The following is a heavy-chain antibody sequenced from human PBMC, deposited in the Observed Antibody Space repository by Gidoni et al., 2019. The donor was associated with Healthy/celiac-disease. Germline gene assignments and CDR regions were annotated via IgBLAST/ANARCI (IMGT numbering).Heavy chain of an antibody. CDR2: INHSGST. J-gene: IGHJ4*02. V-gene: IGHV4-34*01. CDR3: ARGGRGYGDYGKGSFDY. CDR1: GGSFSGYY. D-gene: IGHD4-17*01. Sequence: QVQLQQWGAGLLKPSETLSLTCAVYGGSFSGYYWSWIGQPPGKVLEWIGEINHSGSTNYNPSLKSRVTISVDTSKNQFSLKLSSVTAAYPAVYYCARGGRGYGDYGKGSFDYWGQGTLVTVSS.